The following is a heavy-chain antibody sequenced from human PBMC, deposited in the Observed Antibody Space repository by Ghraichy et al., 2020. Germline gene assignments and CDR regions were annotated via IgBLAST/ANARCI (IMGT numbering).Heavy chain of an antibody. CDR2: THHRGDT. D-gene: IGHD2-8*01. Sequence: SETLSLTCAVSGGSITSAYWWSWVRPPPGKGLDWIGETHHRGDTNYNSSLKSRVSILVDKSSNQFFLPLTSVTAADTAVYYCARHIPINGRRGFDFWGPGTLVTVSS. CDR1: GGSITSAYW. V-gene: IGHV4-4*02. CDR3: ARHIPINGRRGFDF. J-gene: IGHJ4*02.